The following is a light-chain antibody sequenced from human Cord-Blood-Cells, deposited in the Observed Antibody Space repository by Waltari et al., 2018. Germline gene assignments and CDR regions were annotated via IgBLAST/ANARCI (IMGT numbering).Light chain of an antibody. CDR3: QQYYGTPIT. CDR2: WAS. Sequence: DIVMTQSPDSLAVSLGERATINCKSSQSVLYSSNNKNYLAWYQQKPGQPPKLLIYWASTRESGVPDRFSGSWSGTDFTLTSSSLQAEDVAVYYCQQYYGTPITFGQGTRLEIK. J-gene: IGKJ5*01. CDR1: QSVLYSSNNKNY. V-gene: IGKV4-1*01.